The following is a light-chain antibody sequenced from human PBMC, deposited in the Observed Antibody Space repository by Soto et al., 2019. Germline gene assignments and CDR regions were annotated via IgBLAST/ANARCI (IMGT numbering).Light chain of an antibody. CDR3: SSYTSRNTVVI. CDR1: SSDVGGYNF. CDR2: EVS. V-gene: IGLV2-14*01. Sequence: QSVLTQPASVSGSPGQSITISCTGTSSDVGGYNFVSWYQHHPGKAPKFMIYEVSNRPSGVSNRFSGSKSGNTASLTISGLQAEDEADYYCSSYTSRNTVVIFGGGTKLTVL. J-gene: IGLJ2*01.